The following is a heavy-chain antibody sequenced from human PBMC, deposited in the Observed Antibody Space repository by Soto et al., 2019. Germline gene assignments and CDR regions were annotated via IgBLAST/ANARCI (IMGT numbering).Heavy chain of an antibody. V-gene: IGHV3-48*03. J-gene: IGHJ6*02. CDR2: ISSSGSAI. D-gene: IGHD3-9*01. CDR3: ARDRYDILTGTYYYYYYGMDV. Sequence: GGSLRLSCAASGFTFSSYEMNWVRQAPGKGLEGVSYISSSGSAIYYADSVKGRFTISRDNAKNSLYLQMNSRRAEDTAVYYCARDRYDILTGTYYYYYYGMDVWGQGTTVTVSS. CDR1: GFTFSSYE.